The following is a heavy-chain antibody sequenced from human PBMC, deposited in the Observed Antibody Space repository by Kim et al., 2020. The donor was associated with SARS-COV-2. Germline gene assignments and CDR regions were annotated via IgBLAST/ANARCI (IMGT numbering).Heavy chain of an antibody. J-gene: IGHJ6*03. Sequence: YAPSVKDRFIVSRADSNSVAYLQLNSLRSEDTAVYYCARRGRAFEYVDVWGKGTTVTVSS. D-gene: IGHD3-9*01. CDR3: ARRGRAFEYVDV. V-gene: IGHV3-49*02.